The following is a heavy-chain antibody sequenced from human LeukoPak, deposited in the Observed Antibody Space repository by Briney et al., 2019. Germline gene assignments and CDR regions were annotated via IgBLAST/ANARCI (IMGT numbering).Heavy chain of an antibody. J-gene: IGHJ4*02. CDR2: IYTSGTS. CDR3: TKGRGI. D-gene: IGHD3-10*01. V-gene: IGHV4-61*09. CDR1: GGSISSGSYD. Sequence: SETLSLTRTVSGGSISSGSYDWYWIRQPAGKGLEWIGHIYTSGTSNYNPSLRSRVTISVDTSKNQFSLKLTSVTAADTAVYYCTKGRGIWGQGTLVTVSS.